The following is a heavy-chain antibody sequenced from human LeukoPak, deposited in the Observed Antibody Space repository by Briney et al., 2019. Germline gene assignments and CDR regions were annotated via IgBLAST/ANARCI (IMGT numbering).Heavy chain of an antibody. D-gene: IGHD3-16*01. J-gene: IGHJ4*02. CDR2: ISGICYAT. CDR3: AKDRAMYSYASFDY. V-gene: IGHV3-23*01. Sequence: PCGSLRHSCAATGFTFIRFSMWWVRQAPGKGLEWVSGISGICYATFYADSVKGRFTISRDNSKNTLYLQTHSLRAEDTAVYHCAKDRAMYSYASFDYWGQGTLVIASS. CDR1: GFTFIRFS.